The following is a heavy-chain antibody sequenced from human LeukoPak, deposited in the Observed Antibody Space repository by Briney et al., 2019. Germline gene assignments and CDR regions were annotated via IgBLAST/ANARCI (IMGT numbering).Heavy chain of an antibody. Sequence: SETLSLICAVYGGSFSGYYWSWIRQPPGKGLEWIGEINHSGSTNYNPSLKSRVTISVDTSKNQFSLKLSSVTAADTAVYYCAPLASPDYFDYWGQGTLVTVSS. CDR2: INHSGST. J-gene: IGHJ4*02. CDR3: APLASPDYFDY. CDR1: GGSFSGYY. V-gene: IGHV4-34*01.